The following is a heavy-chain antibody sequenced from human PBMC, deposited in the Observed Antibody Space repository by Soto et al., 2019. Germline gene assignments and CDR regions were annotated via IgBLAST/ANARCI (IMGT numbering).Heavy chain of an antibody. J-gene: IGHJ4*02. CDR1: GYTFSIYG. Sequence: ASMKVSCKTSGYTFSIYGVSWVRQAPGQGLEWTGWINTNNDNTNYAPKFQGRVTMTTDTSTSTPYMELRSLTSDDTAVYYCAREYFSNSICFESDLWGQVNLLTVST. CDR3: AREYFSNSICFESDL. CDR2: INTNNDNT. D-gene: IGHD2-2*01. V-gene: IGHV1-18*01.